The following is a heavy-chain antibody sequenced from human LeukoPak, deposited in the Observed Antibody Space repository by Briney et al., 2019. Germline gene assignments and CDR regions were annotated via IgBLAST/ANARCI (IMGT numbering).Heavy chain of an antibody. CDR1: GGSISSYY. Sequence: SETLSLTCTVSGGSISSYYWSWIRQPPGKGLEWIGYINYSGSTNYNPSLKSRVTISVDTSKNQFSLKLSSVTAADTAVFYCARHPRNPGVSWGQGTLVTVSS. CDR3: ARHPRNPGVS. V-gene: IGHV4-59*08. D-gene: IGHD1-14*01. J-gene: IGHJ4*02. CDR2: INYSGST.